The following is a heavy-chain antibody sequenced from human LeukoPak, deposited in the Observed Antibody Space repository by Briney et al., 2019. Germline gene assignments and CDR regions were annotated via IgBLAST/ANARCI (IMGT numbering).Heavy chain of an antibody. D-gene: IGHD3-22*01. CDR3: ARLKYYYDSSGYRAEYFQH. J-gene: IGHJ1*01. V-gene: IGHV4-34*01. CDR1: GGSFSGYY. Sequence: PSETLSLTCAVYGGSFSGYYWSWIRQPPGKGLEWIGEINHSGSTNYNPSLKSRVTISVYTSKNQFSLKLSSVTAADTAMYYCARLKYYYDSSGYRAEYFQHWGQGTLVTVSS. CDR2: INHSGST.